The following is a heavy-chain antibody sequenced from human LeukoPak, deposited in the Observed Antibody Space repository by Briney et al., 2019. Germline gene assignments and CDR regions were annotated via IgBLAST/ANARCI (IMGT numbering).Heavy chain of an antibody. CDR3: AREISSYYYGSGSVDY. J-gene: IGHJ4*02. D-gene: IGHD3-10*01. CDR1: GFTFSSYW. V-gene: IGHV3-7*01. Sequence: GGSLRLSCAASGFTFSSYWMSWVRQAPGKGLEWVANIKQGGSEKYYVDSVKGRFTISRDNAKNSLYLQMNSLRAEDTAVYYCAREISSYYYGSGSVDYWGQGTLVTVSS. CDR2: IKQGGSEK.